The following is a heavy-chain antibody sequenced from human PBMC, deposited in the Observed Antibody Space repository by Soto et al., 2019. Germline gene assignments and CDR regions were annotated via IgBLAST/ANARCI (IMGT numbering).Heavy chain of an antibody. CDR3: ATRDSYYGMDL. CDR1: GGAFSGYH. J-gene: IGHJ6*02. V-gene: IGHV4-34*01. Sequence: SETLSLTCGVYGGAFSGYHWSWIRQAPGKGLEWIGEINQSGSTNYSPSLKSRVTMSVDTSKKQFSLKLISVTAADTALYYCATRDSYYGMDLWGQGTTVTVSS. CDR2: INQSGST.